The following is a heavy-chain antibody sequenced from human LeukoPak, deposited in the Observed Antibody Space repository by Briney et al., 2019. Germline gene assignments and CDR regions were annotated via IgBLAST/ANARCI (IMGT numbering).Heavy chain of an antibody. CDR3: AKVLGYYDSSGYYQEGGFDY. J-gene: IGHJ4*02. CDR1: GFTFDDYA. Sequence: GGSLRLSCAAPGFTFDDYAMHWVRQAPGKGLEWVSLISGDGGSTYYADSVEGRFTISRDNSKNSLYLQMNSLRTEDTALYYCAKVLGYYDSSGYYQEGGFDYWGQGTLVTVSS. CDR2: ISGDGGST. D-gene: IGHD3-22*01. V-gene: IGHV3-43*02.